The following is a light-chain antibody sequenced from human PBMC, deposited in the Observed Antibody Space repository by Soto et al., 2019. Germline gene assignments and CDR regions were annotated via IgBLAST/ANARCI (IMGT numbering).Light chain of an antibody. V-gene: IGLV2-14*01. J-gene: IGLJ2*01. CDR2: DVT. Sequence: QSALTQPASVSGSPGQSITISCTGTSSDVGGYIYVSWYQQHPGKAPKLMIYDVTHRPSGVSYRFSGSKSGNTASLTISGLQAEDEADYYCSSYSTSSTLVVFGGGTKLTVL. CDR1: SSDVGGYIY. CDR3: SSYSTSSTLVV.